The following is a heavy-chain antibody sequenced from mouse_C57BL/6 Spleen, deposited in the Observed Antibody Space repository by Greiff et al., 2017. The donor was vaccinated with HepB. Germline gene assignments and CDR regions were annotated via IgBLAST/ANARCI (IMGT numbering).Heavy chain of an antibody. CDR2: IRLKSDNYAT. D-gene: IGHD4-1*01. J-gene: IGHJ1*03. CDR1: GFTFSNYW. CDR3: TERGRWYFDV. Sequence: EVKLVESGGGLVQPGGSMKLSCVASGFTFSNYWMNWVRQSPEKGLEWVAQIRLKSDNYATHYAESVKGRFTISRDASKSRVHLQMNNLGAEDSGIYYWTERGRWYFDVWGTGTTVTVSS. V-gene: IGHV6-3*01.